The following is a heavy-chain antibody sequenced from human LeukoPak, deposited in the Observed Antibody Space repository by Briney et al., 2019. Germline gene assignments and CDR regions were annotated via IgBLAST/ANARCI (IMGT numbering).Heavy chain of an antibody. J-gene: IGHJ4*02. V-gene: IGHV3-23*01. Sequence: GGSLRLSCAASGFTFSSYAMSWVRQAPGKGLEWVSGIGASGDSTYYADPVKGRFTISRDNSKNTLYLQMNSLRAEDTAVYYCAKESGRHGIGIFAYFQYWGQAILVTVSS. CDR3: AKESGRHGIGIFAYFQY. D-gene: IGHD1-26*01. CDR1: GFTFSSYA. CDR2: IGASGDST.